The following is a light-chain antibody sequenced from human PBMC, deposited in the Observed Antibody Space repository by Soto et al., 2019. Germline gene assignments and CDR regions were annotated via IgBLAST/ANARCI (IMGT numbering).Light chain of an antibody. J-gene: IGKJ1*01. Sequence: DIQMTQSPSSLSASVGDRVTITCRASQGIYNYLAWYQQKPGKAPKLLIYAASTLEAGVPSRFSGSGSGTDFTLTISSLQPEDVATYYCHKYNSALLTFGQGTRVEMK. CDR1: QGIYNY. CDR3: HKYNSALLT. V-gene: IGKV1-27*01. CDR2: AAS.